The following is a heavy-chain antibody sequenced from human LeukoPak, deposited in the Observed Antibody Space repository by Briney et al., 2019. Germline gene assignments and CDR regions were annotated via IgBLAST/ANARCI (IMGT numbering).Heavy chain of an antibody. Sequence: SETLSLTCTVSGSSISSGYYWGWIRQPPGKGLEWIGSIYHSGSTNYNPSLKSRVTISVDTSKNQFSLKLSSVTAADTAVYYCARGVGEGYFDYWGQGTLVTVSS. CDR1: GSSISSGYY. CDR3: ARGVGEGYFDY. J-gene: IGHJ4*02. D-gene: IGHD3-10*01. V-gene: IGHV4-38-2*02. CDR2: IYHSGST.